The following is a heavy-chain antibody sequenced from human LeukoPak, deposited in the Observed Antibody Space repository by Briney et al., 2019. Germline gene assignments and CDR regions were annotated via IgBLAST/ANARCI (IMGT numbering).Heavy chain of an antibody. CDR3: AKDIQAEWGAGDGAFDI. Sequence: GGSLRLSCVVSGFTFSSYAMSWVRQAPGKGLEWVSGINWNGGSIGYADSVKGRFTISRDNAKNSLYLQMNSLRAEDMALYYCAKDIQAEWGAGDGAFDIWGQGTMVTVSS. CDR2: INWNGGSI. V-gene: IGHV3-9*03. J-gene: IGHJ3*02. D-gene: IGHD3-3*01. CDR1: GFTFSSYA.